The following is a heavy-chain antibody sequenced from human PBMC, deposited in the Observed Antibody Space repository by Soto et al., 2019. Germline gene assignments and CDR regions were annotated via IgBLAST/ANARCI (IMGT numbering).Heavy chain of an antibody. CDR1: GYTFTSYG. D-gene: IGHD2-15*01. V-gene: IGHV1-18*01. Sequence: ASVKVSCKASGYTFTSYGISWVRQAPGQGLEWMGWISAYNGNTNYAQKLQGRVTMTTDTSTSTAYMELRSLRSDDTAVYYFARGVVVAATNYYYYMDVWGKGTTVTVSS. CDR2: ISAYNGNT. CDR3: ARGVVVAATNYYYYMDV. J-gene: IGHJ6*03.